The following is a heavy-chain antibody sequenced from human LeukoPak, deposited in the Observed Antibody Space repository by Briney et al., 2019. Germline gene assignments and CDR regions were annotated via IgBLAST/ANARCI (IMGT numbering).Heavy chain of an antibody. J-gene: IGHJ3*02. D-gene: IGHD3-22*01. CDR2: ISWNSGSI. Sequence: GGSLRLSCAASGFTFDDYAMHWVRQAPGKGLEWVSGISWNSGSIGYADSVKGRFTISRDNAKNSLYLQMNSLRAEDTALYYCAREDRHYYDSSGYYPDAFDIWGQGTMVTVSS. CDR1: GFTFDDYA. CDR3: AREDRHYYDSSGYYPDAFDI. V-gene: IGHV3-9*01.